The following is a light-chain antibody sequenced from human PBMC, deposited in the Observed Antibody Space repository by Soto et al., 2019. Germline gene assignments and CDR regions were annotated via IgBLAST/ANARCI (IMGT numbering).Light chain of an antibody. J-gene: IGLJ2*01. CDR1: SSNIGNNY. V-gene: IGLV1-51*01. Sequence: QSVLTQPPSVSAAPGQKVTISCSGSSSNIGNNYVSWYQQLPGTAPKLLIYDHNKRPSGIPDRFSGSKSGTSGTLGITGLQTGDEADYYCGTWDSSLSAVVFGGGTKLTVL. CDR2: DHN. CDR3: GTWDSSLSAVV.